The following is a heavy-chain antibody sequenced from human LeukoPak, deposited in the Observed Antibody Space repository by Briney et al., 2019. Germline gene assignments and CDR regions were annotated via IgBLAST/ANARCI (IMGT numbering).Heavy chain of an antibody. CDR3: AKDSLRGYSYGIDY. V-gene: IGHV3-7*03. Sequence: GGSLRLSCAASGFLFSKYWMTWVRQAPGKGLEWVANIKEDDSEIYYVESVKGRFTISRDNSKNSLYLQMNSLRTEDTALYYCAKDSLRGYSYGIDYWGQGTLVTVSS. CDR2: IKEDDSEI. CDR1: GFLFSKYW. D-gene: IGHD5-18*01. J-gene: IGHJ4*02.